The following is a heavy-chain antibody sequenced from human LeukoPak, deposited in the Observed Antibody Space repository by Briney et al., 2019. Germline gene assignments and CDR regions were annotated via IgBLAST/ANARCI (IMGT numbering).Heavy chain of an antibody. V-gene: IGHV3-23*01. CDR3: AKSPMPTGTLNWFDP. Sequence: GGSLRLSCAASGFTFSSYSMNWVRQAPGKGLEWVSAISGSGGSTYYADSVKGRFTISRDNSKNTLYLQMNSLRAEDTAVYYCAKSPMPTGTLNWFDPWGQGTLVTVSS. CDR2: ISGSGGST. D-gene: IGHD1-1*01. J-gene: IGHJ5*02. CDR1: GFTFSSYS.